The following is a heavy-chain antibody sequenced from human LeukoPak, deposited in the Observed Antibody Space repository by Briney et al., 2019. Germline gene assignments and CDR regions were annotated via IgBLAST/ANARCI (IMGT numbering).Heavy chain of an antibody. Sequence: GGSLRLSCAASGFTFSSYAMSWVRQAPGKGLEWVANIKQDGTEKYYVDSVKGRFTISRDNAKNSLYLQMNSLRVEDTAVYYCACRSFDYWGQGTLVTVSS. J-gene: IGHJ4*02. CDR3: ACRSFDY. V-gene: IGHV3-7*01. CDR2: IKQDGTEK. CDR1: GFTFSSYA.